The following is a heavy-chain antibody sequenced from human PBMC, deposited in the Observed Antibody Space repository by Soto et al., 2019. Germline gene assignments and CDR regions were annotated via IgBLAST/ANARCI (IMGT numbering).Heavy chain of an antibody. J-gene: IGHJ4*02. CDR3: ARGNPITMIVVVAPDFDY. CDR1: GFTFSSYW. Sequence: GGSLRLSCAASGFTFSSYWMHWVRQAPGKGLVWVSRINSDGSSTSYADSVKGRITISRDNAKNTLYLQMSSLRAEDTAVYYCARGNPITMIVVVAPDFDYWGQGT. D-gene: IGHD3-22*01. CDR2: INSDGSST. V-gene: IGHV3-74*01.